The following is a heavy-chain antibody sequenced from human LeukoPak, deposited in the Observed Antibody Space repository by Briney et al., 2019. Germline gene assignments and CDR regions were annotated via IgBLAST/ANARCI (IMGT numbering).Heavy chain of an antibody. CDR1: GFTFDDYT. J-gene: IGHJ4*02. V-gene: IGHV3-43*01. CDR2: ISWDGGST. CDR3: ARGIDY. Sequence: GGSLRLSCAASGFTFDDYTMHWVRQAPGKGLEWVSLISWDGGSTYYADSVKGRFTISRDTSKNMVFLQMNSLRVEDTAVYYCARGIDYWGRGTLVTVSS.